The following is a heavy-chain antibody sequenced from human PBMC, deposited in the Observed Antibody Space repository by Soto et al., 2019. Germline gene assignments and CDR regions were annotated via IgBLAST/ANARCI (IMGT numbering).Heavy chain of an antibody. Sequence: QVHLVQSGAEVKKPGSSVKVSCKASGGTFSNHAINWVRQAPGQGLEWMGRIIPIFSTTNYAQKFQGRVTFTADGSTLTAYMEVSSLKHDDPAVYYCAREVAAVSTFREDIFDIWGQGTLVTVSS. J-gene: IGHJ3*02. V-gene: IGHV1-69*12. CDR3: AREVAAVSTFREDIFDI. CDR1: GGTFSNHA. CDR2: IIPIFSTT. D-gene: IGHD6-13*01.